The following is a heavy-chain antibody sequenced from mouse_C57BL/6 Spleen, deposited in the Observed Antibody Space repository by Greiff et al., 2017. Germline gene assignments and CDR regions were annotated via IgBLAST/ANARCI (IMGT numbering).Heavy chain of an antibody. J-gene: IGHJ3*01. Sequence: VQVVESGPELVKPGASVKISCKASGYAFSSSWMNWVKQRPGKGLEWIGRIYPGDGDTNYNGKFKGKATLTADKSSSTAYMQLSSLTSEDSAVYFCARPPYSSSYSWFAYWGQGTLVTVSA. CDR3: ARPPYSSSYSWFAY. D-gene: IGHD1-1*01. V-gene: IGHV1-82*01. CDR1: GYAFSSSW. CDR2: IYPGDGDT.